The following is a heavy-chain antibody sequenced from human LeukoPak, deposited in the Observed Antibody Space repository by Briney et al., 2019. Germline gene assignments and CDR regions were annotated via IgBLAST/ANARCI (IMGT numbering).Heavy chain of an antibody. V-gene: IGHV1-8*01. CDR2: MNPNSGRT. CDR3: ARGPVSSHGMDV. J-gene: IGHJ6*02. Sequence: ASVKVSCKASGYTFTSYDINWVRQATGQGLEWMGFMNPNSGRTGFAQKFQGRFTMTTDTSISTAYMELSSLTSEDTAVYYCARGPVSSHGMDVWGQGTTVTVSS. CDR1: GYTFTSYD.